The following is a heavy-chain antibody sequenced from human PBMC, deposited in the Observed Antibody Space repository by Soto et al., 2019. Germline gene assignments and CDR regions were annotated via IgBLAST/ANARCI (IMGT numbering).Heavy chain of an antibody. CDR3: ARDGDVNTGFGKDY. V-gene: IGHV3-33*01. J-gene: IGHJ4*02. CDR1: GFTFSSYG. Sequence: LRLSCAASGFTFSSYGMHWVRQAPGKGLGWVAFIWHDGGNKFYAESVKGRFTIPRDNSKNTLYLQMTSLSAEDTAMYYCARDGDVNTGFGKDYWGQGTLVTVSS. CDR2: IWHDGGNK. D-gene: IGHD3-16*01.